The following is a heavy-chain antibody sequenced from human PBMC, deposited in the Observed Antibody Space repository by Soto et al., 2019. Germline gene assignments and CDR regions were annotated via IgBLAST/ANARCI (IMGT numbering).Heavy chain of an antibody. Sequence: PGESLKISCKGSGYSFAGYWITWVRQKPGKGLEWMGRIDPSDSQTYYSPSFRGHVTISVTKSITTVFLQWSSLRASDTAMYYCARQIYDSDTGPNFQYYFDSWVQGTPGTVSS. CDR1: GYSFAGYW. CDR2: IDPSDSQT. V-gene: IGHV5-10-1*01. D-gene: IGHD3-22*01. J-gene: IGHJ4*02. CDR3: ARQIYDSDTGPNFQYYFDS.